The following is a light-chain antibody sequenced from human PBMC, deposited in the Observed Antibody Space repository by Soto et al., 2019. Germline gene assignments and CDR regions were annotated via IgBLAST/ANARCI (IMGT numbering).Light chain of an antibody. J-gene: IGKJ4*01. CDR2: DVS. CDR1: HYVGIS. V-gene: IGKV3-11*01. CDR3: QQRSAWPLT. Sequence: ENVLTQSPATLSLSPGERATLSCRASHYVGISLAWYQQKPGQAPRLLLWDVSNRATGIPARFSGSGSDTDFTLTITSLEPEDSAVYYCQQRSAWPLTFGGGTRVEIK.